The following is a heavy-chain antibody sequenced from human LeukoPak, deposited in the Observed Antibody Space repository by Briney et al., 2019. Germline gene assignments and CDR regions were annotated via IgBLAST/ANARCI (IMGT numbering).Heavy chain of an antibody. D-gene: IGHD4-23*01. J-gene: IGHJ6*02. CDR3: ARSRITTVGAYYYYAMDV. CDR1: GGSLCSYY. V-gene: IGHV4-59*01. Sequence: LETLSLTCALSGGSLCSYYWSCIWPTPGKRLGWIVYIYFIGNANYKTSLESRVTISVDTSKNQFSLKVSSVTAADTAVYYCARSRITTVGAYYYYAMDVWGQGTTVTVSS. CDR2: IYFIGNA.